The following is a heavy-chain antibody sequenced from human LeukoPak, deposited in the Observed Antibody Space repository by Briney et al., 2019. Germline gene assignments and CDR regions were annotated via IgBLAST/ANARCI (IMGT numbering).Heavy chain of an antibody. CDR3: ARADRLHGGPYLIGP. Sequence: ASVKVSCKASGYKFTDDYMHWVRQAPGQGLEFMGWINPDSGFTNYAQKFQGRVTMTRDTSITTVYMELYRLTSDDTAIYYCARADRLHGGPYLIGPWGQGTLVTVSS. V-gene: IGHV1-2*02. D-gene: IGHD2-21*01. CDR2: INPDSGFT. CDR1: GYKFTDDY. J-gene: IGHJ5*02.